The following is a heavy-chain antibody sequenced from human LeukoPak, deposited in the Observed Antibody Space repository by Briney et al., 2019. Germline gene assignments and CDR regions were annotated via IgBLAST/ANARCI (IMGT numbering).Heavy chain of an antibody. D-gene: IGHD6-19*01. CDR2: IYYSGST. J-gene: IGHJ4*02. CDR1: GGSISSYY. V-gene: IGHV4-59*08. Sequence: SETLSLTCTVSGGSISSYYWSWIRQPPGKGLEWIGYIYYSGSTNYNPSLKSRVTISVDTSKNQFSLKLSPVTAADTAVYYCARQTPVARDWGQGTLVTVSS. CDR3: ARQTPVARD.